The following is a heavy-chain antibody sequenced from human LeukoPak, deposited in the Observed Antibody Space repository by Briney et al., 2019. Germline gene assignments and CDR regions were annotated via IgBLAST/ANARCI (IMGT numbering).Heavy chain of an antibody. V-gene: IGHV3-30*03. J-gene: IGHJ4*02. D-gene: IGHD1-26*01. CDR1: GFTFSSYG. CDR2: ISYDGSNK. Sequence: GRSLRLSCAASGFTFSSYGMHWVRQAPGKGLEWVAVISYDGSNKYYADSVKGRFTISRDNSKNTLYLQMNSLRAEDTAVYYCAGAPNSGTLGEDYWGQGTLVTVSS. CDR3: AGAPNSGTLGEDY.